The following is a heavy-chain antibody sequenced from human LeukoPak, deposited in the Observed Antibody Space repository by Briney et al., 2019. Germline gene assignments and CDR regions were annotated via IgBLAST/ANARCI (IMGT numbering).Heavy chain of an antibody. V-gene: IGHV3-33*08. J-gene: IGHJ4*02. Sequence: GGSLRLSCAASGFTFSSYGMHWVRQAPGKGLEWVAVIWYDRSNKYYADSVKGRFTISRDNSKNTLYLQMNSLRAEDTAVYYCARDTYSTLPDYWGQGTLVTVSS. D-gene: IGHD2-21*01. CDR2: IWYDRSNK. CDR1: GFTFSSYG. CDR3: ARDTYSTLPDY.